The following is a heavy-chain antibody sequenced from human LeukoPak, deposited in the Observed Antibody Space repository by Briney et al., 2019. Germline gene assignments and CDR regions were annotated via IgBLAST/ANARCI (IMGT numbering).Heavy chain of an antibody. V-gene: IGHV1-69*13. Sequence: SVTVSFKASGGTFISYAISWVRQAPGQGLAWMGGINHIFGTANYAQKFQGRITITADESTRNPYMRLGSLRSEDTAVYYCARGRVWCSGGSCYGPYDAFYIWGQGTMVTVSS. D-gene: IGHD2-15*01. CDR1: GGTFISYA. CDR3: ARGRVWCSGGSCYGPYDAFYI. J-gene: IGHJ3*02. CDR2: INHIFGTA.